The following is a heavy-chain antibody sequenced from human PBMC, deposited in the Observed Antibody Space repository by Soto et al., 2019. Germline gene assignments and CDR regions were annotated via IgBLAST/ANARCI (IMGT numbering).Heavy chain of an antibody. CDR3: ASSLPNGIAVAGIDY. J-gene: IGHJ4*02. CDR1: GGTFSSYA. D-gene: IGHD6-19*01. Sequence: QVQLVQSGAEVKKPGSSVKVSCKASGGTFSSYAISWVRQAPGQGLEWMGGIIPIFGTANYAQKFQGRVTITADESTSTAYMELCSLRSEDTAVYYCASSLPNGIAVAGIDYWGQGTLVTVSS. CDR2: IIPIFGTA. V-gene: IGHV1-69*01.